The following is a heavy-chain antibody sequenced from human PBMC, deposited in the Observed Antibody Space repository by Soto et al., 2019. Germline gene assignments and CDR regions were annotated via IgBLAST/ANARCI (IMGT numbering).Heavy chain of an antibody. CDR1: GFTFSSYA. CDR2: ISGSGGST. D-gene: IGHD3-9*01. CDR3: AKSKDILTGYRKTPFGY. V-gene: IGHV3-23*01. Sequence: GGSLRLSCAASGFTFSSYAMSWVRQAPGKGLEWVSAISGSGGSTYYADSVKGRFTISRDSSKNTLYLQMNSLRAEDTALYYCAKSKDILTGYRKTPFGYWGQGTLVTVSS. J-gene: IGHJ4*02.